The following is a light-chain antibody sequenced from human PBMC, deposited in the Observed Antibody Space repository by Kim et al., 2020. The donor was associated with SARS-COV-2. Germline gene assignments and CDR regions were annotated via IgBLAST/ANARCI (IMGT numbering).Light chain of an antibody. V-gene: IGKV3-11*01. CDR2: GAS. Sequence: LSRGERAHLSCRASQSASSYLAWYQQKPGQAPRLLIYGASNGATGIPARFSGSGSGTDFTLTISSLEPEDFAVYYCQQRSNWPLTFGGGTKVDIK. J-gene: IGKJ4*01. CDR3: QQRSNWPLT. CDR1: QSASSY.